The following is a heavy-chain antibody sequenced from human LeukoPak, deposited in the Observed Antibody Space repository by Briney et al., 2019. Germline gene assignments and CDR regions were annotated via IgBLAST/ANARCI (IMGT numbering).Heavy chain of an antibody. Sequence: SETLSLTCTVSGGSISSGDYYWSWIRQPPGKGLEWIGYIYYSGSTYYNPSLKSRVTISVDTSKNQFSLKLSSVTAADTAVYYCARAGLLKGYGMDVWGQGTTVTVSS. CDR2: IYYSGST. D-gene: IGHD7-27*01. J-gene: IGHJ6*02. CDR1: GGSISSGDYY. V-gene: IGHV4-30-4*01. CDR3: ARAGLLKGYGMDV.